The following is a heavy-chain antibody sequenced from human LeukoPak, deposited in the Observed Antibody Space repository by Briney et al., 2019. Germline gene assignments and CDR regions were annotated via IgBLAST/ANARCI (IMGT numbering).Heavy chain of an antibody. CDR3: ARDDIVSQH. Sequence: GGSLRLSCAASGFNFGDYYMSWIRRAPGKGLEWISYISTGGGTIKYADSVKGRFTISRDNANNYLYLQMDSLRGEDTAVYFCARDDIVSQHWGQGTLVTVSS. CDR1: GFNFGDYY. CDR2: ISTGGGTI. V-gene: IGHV3-11*01. D-gene: IGHD5-12*01. J-gene: IGHJ1*01.